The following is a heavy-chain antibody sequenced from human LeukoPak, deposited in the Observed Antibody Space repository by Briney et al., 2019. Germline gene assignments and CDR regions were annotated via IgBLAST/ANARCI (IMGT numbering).Heavy chain of an antibody. CDR1: GFTFSSYA. Sequence: TGGSLRLSCAASGFTFSSYAMSWVRQAPGKGLEWVSYISSSSNTIYYAESVKGRFTISRDNAKNSLYLQMNSLRVEDTAVYYCASQPAARSVLGFDYWGQGTLVTVSS. V-gene: IGHV3-48*01. CDR2: ISSSSNTI. J-gene: IGHJ4*02. CDR3: ASQPAARSVLGFDY. D-gene: IGHD6-6*01.